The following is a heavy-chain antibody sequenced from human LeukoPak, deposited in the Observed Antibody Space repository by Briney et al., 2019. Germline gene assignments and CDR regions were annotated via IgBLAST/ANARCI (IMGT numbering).Heavy chain of an antibody. CDR2: IYYSGST. CDR1: GGSISSGGYY. Sequence: SETLSLTCTVSGGSISSGGYYWSWIRQHPGKGLEWIGYIYYSGSTYYNPSLKSRVTISVDTSKNQFSLKLSSVTAADTAVYYCARGSGSSNPIDYWGQGTLVTVSS. V-gene: IGHV4-31*03. CDR3: ARGSGSSNPIDY. J-gene: IGHJ4*02. D-gene: IGHD2-15*01.